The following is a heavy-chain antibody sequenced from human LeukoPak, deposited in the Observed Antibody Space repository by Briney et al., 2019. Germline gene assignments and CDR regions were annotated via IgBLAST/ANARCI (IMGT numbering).Heavy chain of an antibody. CDR1: GYTLTELS. Sequence: ASVKVSCKVSGYTLTELSMHWVRQAPGKGLEWMGGFDPENGETIFAQKLQGRVTMTTDTSTSTAYMELRSLRSDDTAVYYCARGGVVRAAAGSELDYWGQGTLVTVSS. D-gene: IGHD6-13*01. CDR3: ARGGVVRAAAGSELDY. V-gene: IGHV1-24*01. J-gene: IGHJ4*02. CDR2: FDPENGET.